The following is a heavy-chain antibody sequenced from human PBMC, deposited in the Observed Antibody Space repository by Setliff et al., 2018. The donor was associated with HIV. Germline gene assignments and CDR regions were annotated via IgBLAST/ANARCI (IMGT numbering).Heavy chain of an antibody. Sequence: GASVKVSCKASGYTFTSYAMHWVRQAPGQRLEWMGWINAGNGNTKYSQKFQGRVTITRDTSASTAYMELSSLRSEDTAVYYCAREIRNYDFWSGYWEDHYFDSWGQGTLVTAPQ. CDR3: AREIRNYDFWSGYWEDHYFDS. J-gene: IGHJ4*02. CDR2: INAGNGNT. V-gene: IGHV1-3*01. CDR1: GYTFTSYA. D-gene: IGHD3-3*01.